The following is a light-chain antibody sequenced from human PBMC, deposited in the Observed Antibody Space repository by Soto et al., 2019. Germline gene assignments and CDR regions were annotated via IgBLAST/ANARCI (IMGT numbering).Light chain of an antibody. CDR3: QQHGGSPIT. Sequence: ILLTQSPGTLSLSPGERATLSWRASQTVIRNYLAWHKQKPGQTPRLLVYGASSRATGIPDRFSGSGSGTEFTLTISRLEPEDFAVYYCQQHGGSPITVGQGTRLEIK. CDR1: QTVIRNY. V-gene: IGKV3-20*01. CDR2: GAS. J-gene: IGKJ5*01.